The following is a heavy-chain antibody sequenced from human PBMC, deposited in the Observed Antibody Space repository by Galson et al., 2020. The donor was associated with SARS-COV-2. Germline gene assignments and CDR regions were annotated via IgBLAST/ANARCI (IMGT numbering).Heavy chain of an antibody. CDR2: SKNRRNSYTT. CDR3: VRGSDGSADY. CDR1: GFTLSDHY. Sequence: TGGSLRLSCAASGFTLSDHYIDWVRQAPGKGLEWVARSKNRRNSYTTEYAASVNGRFTISRDDSKNSLYLQMNSLKTEDTAVYYCVRGSDGSADYGGQGTLFTFSS. V-gene: IGHV3-72*01. D-gene: IGHD2-15*01. J-gene: IGHJ4*02.